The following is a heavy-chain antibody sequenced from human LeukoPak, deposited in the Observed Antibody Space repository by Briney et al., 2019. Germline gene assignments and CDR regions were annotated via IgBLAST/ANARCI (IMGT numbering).Heavy chain of an antibody. V-gene: IGHV4-59*08. D-gene: IGHD3-22*01. CDR3: ARHVSPTMIVNS. CDR1: GGSISSYY. CDR2: IYSSGSA. J-gene: IGHJ4*02. Sequence: PETLSLTCTVSGGSISSYYWSWIRRPPGKGLEWIGYIYSSGSANYNPSLRSRVTISVDTSKNQFSLRLSSVTAADTALYYCARHVSPTMIVNSWGQGALVTVSS.